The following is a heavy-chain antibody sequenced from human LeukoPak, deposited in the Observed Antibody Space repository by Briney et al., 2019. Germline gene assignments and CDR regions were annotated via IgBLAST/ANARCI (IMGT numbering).Heavy chain of an antibody. V-gene: IGHV1-2*02. Sequence: ASVKVSCKTSGYTFTSYYIHWVRQAPGQGLEWMGWINPNSGGTNYAQKFQGRVTMTRDTSISTAYMELSRLRSDDTAVYYCARGYSSGPTSKYYYYYYGMDVWGQGTTVTVSS. CDR1: GYTFTSYY. CDR3: ARGYSSGPTSKYYYYYYGMDV. D-gene: IGHD6-19*01. CDR2: INPNSGGT. J-gene: IGHJ6*02.